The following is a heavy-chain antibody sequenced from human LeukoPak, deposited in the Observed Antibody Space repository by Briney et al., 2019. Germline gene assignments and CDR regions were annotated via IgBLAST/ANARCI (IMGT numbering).Heavy chain of an antibody. CDR2: ISSSSSTI. J-gene: IGHJ6*02. CDR3: ARDNYYYGMDV. Sequence: GGSLRLSCAASGFTFSSYSMNWVRQAPGKGLEWVSYISSSSSTIYYADSVKGRFTISRDNAKNPLYLQMNSLRAEDTAVYYCARDNYYYGMDVWGQGTTVTVSS. CDR1: GFTFSSYS. V-gene: IGHV3-48*01.